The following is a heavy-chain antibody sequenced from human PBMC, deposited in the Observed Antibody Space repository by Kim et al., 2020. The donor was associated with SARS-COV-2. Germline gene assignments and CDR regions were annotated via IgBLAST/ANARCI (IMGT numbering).Heavy chain of an antibody. J-gene: IGHJ4*02. D-gene: IGHD3-22*01. CDR3: ARDFPYYYDSSGYYFGY. Sequence: CQGRVTITRDTSASTAYMELSSLRSEDTAVYYCARDFPYYYDSSGYYFGYWGQGTLVTVSS. V-gene: IGHV1-3*01.